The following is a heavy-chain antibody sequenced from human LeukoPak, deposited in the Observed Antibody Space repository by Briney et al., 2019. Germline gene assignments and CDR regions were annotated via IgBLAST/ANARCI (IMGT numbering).Heavy chain of an antibody. CDR1: GGSISGFS. D-gene: IGHD3-10*01. V-gene: IGHV4-59*01. Sequence: SETPPLTRTVSGGSISGFSWTWIRPPPRQGLEWIGYFHNSRTTSYNPSLTGRVTISVDTAMDQISLKLNSVTAADTAVYYCARGHLGLSPWGQGTLVTVSS. CDR3: ARGHLGLSP. J-gene: IGHJ5*02. CDR2: FHNSRTT.